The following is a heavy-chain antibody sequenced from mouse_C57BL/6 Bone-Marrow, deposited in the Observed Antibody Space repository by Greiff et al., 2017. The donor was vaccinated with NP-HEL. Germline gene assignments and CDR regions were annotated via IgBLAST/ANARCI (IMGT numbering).Heavy chain of an antibody. CDR3: ARGGGRGYYFDD. Sequence: LVEPGASVKIPCKASGYTFTDYNMDWVKQSHGKRLEWIGDINPNNGGTYYDQKFKGKATLTVDKSSSTAYMELRSLTSEDTAVYYCARGGGRGYYFDDWGKGTTLTVSS. CDR2: INPNNGGT. J-gene: IGHJ2*01. V-gene: IGHV1-18*01. CDR1: GYTFTDYN. D-gene: IGHD3-3*01.